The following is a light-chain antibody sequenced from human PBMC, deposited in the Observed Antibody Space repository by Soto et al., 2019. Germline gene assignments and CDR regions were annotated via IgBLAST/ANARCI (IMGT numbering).Light chain of an antibody. CDR2: AAS. V-gene: IGKV1-39*01. CDR3: QQSYSTPLWT. J-gene: IGKJ1*01. Sequence: DIQMTQSPSSLSASVGGRVTIHCRASQSISSYLNWYQQKPGKAPKLLIYAASSLQSGVPSRFSGSGSGTDFTLTISSLQPEDFATYYCQQSYSTPLWTFGQGTKVDIK. CDR1: QSISSY.